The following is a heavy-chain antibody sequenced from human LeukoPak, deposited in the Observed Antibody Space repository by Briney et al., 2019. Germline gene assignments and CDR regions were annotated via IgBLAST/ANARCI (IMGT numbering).Heavy chain of an antibody. V-gene: IGHV3-48*01. CDR3: ARDMIAAGGS. Sequence: GGSLRLSCAASGFTFSSYSMNWVRQAPGKGLEWVSYISSSSSTIYYADSVKGRFTISRDNAKNSLYLQMNSLRAEDTAVYYCARDMIAAGGSWGQGTLVTVSS. J-gene: IGHJ4*02. CDR1: GFTFSSYS. CDR2: ISSSSSTI. D-gene: IGHD6-13*01.